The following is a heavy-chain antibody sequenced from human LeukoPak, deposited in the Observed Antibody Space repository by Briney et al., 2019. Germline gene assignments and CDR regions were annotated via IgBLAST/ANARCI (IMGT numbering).Heavy chain of an antibody. CDR2: ISWNSGSI. CDR1: GFTFDDYA. Sequence: GGSLRLSCAASGFTFDDYAMHWVRQAPGKGLEWVSGISWNSGSIGYADSVKGRFTISRDNAKNSLYLQMNSLRAEDMALYYCAKDIDPWPGSLGARFDYWGQGTLVTVSS. D-gene: IGHD5-12*01. J-gene: IGHJ4*02. CDR3: AKDIDPWPGSLGARFDY. V-gene: IGHV3-9*03.